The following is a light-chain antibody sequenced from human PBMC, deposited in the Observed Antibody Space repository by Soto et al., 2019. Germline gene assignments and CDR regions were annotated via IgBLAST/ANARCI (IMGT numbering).Light chain of an antibody. CDR2: AAS. CDR3: QQYGNSPWT. CDR1: QSVSSSY. J-gene: IGKJ1*01. V-gene: IGKV3-20*01. Sequence: EIVLTQSPGTLSLSPGERATLSCRASQSVSSSYLVWHQQKPGQAPRLLIYAASRRATGIPDRFSGSGSGTDFTLTISRLEPEDFAVYYCQQYGNSPWTFGQGTKVEIK.